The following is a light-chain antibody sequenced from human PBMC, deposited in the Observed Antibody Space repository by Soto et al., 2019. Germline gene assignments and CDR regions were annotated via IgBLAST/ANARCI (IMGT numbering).Light chain of an antibody. Sequence: QPVLTQPPSASGTPGQRVTISCSGSSSNIGTYGVNWYQQLPGTAPKFLIYSNNQRPSGVPDRFSGSKSGTSASLAISGLRSEDEADYYCAAWDDSLSGPCVVFGGGTKVTVL. CDR2: SNN. J-gene: IGLJ2*01. CDR1: SSNIGTYG. CDR3: AAWDDSLSGPCVV. V-gene: IGLV1-47*02.